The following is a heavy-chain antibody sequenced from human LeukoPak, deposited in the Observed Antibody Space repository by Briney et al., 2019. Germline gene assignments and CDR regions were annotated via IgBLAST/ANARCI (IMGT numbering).Heavy chain of an antibody. J-gene: IGHJ2*01. CDR1: GASISSYY. CDR2: IYYSGST. CDR3: ATTTVVTRSYWYFDL. Sequence: PSETLSLTCTVSGASISSYYWSWIRQPPGEGLEWIGNIYYSGSTNYNPSLKSRVTISVDTSKNQFSLKLSSVTAADTAVYYCATTTVVTRSYWYFDLWGRGTLVTVSS. D-gene: IGHD4-23*01. V-gene: IGHV4-59*01.